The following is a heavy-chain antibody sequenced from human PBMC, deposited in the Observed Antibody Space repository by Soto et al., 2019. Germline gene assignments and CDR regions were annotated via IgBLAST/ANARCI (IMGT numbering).Heavy chain of an antibody. J-gene: IGHJ4*02. CDR1: GFIFSDHG. Sequence: GGSLRLSCAASGFIFSDHGMHWVRQAPGKGLEWVALIWYDGSKKYYADSVQGRFTISRDKSTNTLHLQMDSLRGDDTAVYYCARRGRGATPYFDYWGQGALVTVSS. CDR2: IWYDGSKK. D-gene: IGHD1-26*01. CDR3: ARRGRGATPYFDY. V-gene: IGHV3-33*01.